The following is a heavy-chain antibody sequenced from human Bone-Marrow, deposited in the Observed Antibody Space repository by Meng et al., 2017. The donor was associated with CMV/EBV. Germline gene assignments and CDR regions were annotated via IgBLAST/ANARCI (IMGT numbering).Heavy chain of an antibody. D-gene: IGHD6-19*01. CDR2: TYYRSKWYN. V-gene: IGHV6-1*01. CDR1: GDSVSSNSDA. CDR3: ARWLAGGRAIDI. J-gene: IGHJ3*02. Sequence: SQILSLTRSIPGDSVSSNSDAWNWLRQSPSRGLDRLGRTYYRSKWYNDYAVSVKSRITINPETSKKQFYLQLNSVTPEDTAVYYCARWLAGGRAIDIWGQGTMVTVSS.